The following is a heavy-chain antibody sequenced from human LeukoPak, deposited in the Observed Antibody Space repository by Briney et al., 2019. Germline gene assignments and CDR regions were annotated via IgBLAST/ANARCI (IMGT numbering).Heavy chain of an antibody. V-gene: IGHV3-48*04. CDR3: AKTDMFDY. CDR2: INTNGEGV. Sequence: PGGSLRLSCVGSTDTFSSYSMNWFRQAPGKGLEWLSYINTNGEGVYYADSVKGRFTISRDNAKNSLYLQMNSLRAEDTALYYCAKTDMFDYWGQGTLVTVSS. CDR1: TDTFSSYS. D-gene: IGHD3-9*01. J-gene: IGHJ4*02.